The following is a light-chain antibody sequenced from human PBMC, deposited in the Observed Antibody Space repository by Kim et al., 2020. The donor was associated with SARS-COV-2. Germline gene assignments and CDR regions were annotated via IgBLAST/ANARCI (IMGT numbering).Light chain of an antibody. J-gene: IGLJ3*02. CDR3: QTWDTGPSWV. CDR1: SGHSSYA. V-gene: IGLV4-69*01. Sequence: QPVLTQSPSASASLGASVRLTCTLTSGHSSYAIAWHQQQPEKGPRYLMKLNGDGSHSKGDGIPDRFSGSSSGTERYLTISSLQSEDEADYYCQTWDTGPSWVFGGGTQLTVL. CDR2: LNGDGSH.